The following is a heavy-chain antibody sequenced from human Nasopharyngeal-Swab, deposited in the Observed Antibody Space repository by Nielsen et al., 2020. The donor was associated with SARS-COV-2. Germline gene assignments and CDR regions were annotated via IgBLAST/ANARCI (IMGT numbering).Heavy chain of an antibody. CDR1: GFTFSSYA. CDR3: AKDGRVDIVATGYYYYYMDV. CDR2: ISYDGSNK. V-gene: IGHV3-30-3*01. D-gene: IGHD5-12*01. J-gene: IGHJ6*03. Sequence: GESLKISCAASGFTFSSYAMHWVRQAPGKGLEWVAVISYDGSNKYYADSVKGRFTISRDNSKNTLYLQMNSLRAEDTAVYYCAKDGRVDIVATGYYYYYMDVWGKGTTVTVSS.